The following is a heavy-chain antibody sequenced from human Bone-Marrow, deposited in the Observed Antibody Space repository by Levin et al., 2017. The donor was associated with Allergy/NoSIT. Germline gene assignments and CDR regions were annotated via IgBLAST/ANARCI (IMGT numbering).Heavy chain of an antibody. J-gene: IGHJ4*02. Sequence: GESLKISCAASGFSFSSYWMSWVRQAPGKGLEWVANIKRDGSEKSYADSVKGRFTISRDNAQNLLFLQMNSPRAEDTAIYYCARDVDVLTGRDYLDAWGQGTLVAVSS. CDR3: ARDVDVLTGRDYLDA. V-gene: IGHV3-7*01. CDR1: GFSFSSYW. CDR2: IKRDGSEK. D-gene: IGHD3-9*01.